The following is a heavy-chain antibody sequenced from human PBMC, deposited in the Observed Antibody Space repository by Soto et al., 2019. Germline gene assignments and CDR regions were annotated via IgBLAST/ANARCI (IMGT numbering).Heavy chain of an antibody. V-gene: IGHV5-51*01. D-gene: IGHD3-22*01. J-gene: IGHJ3*02. Sequence: EVQLVQSGAEVKKPGESLKISCKGSGYSFTSYWIGWVRQMPGKGLEWMGIIYPGDSDTRYSPSFQGQVTISADKSISTAYLQWSSLKASDTAMYYCARSYYYDSSGYYYRFSAFDIWGQGTMVTVSS. CDR1: GYSFTSYW. CDR2: IYPGDSDT. CDR3: ARSYYYDSSGYYYRFSAFDI.